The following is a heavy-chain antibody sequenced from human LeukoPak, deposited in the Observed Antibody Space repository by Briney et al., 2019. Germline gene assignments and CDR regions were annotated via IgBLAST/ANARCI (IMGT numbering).Heavy chain of an antibody. D-gene: IGHD3-9*01. CDR2: MNPNSGNT. Sequence: GASVKVSCKASGYTFTSYYMHWVRQAPGQGLEWVGWMNPNSGNTGYAQTFQGKLIMTRNTSIKTAYMELSSLRSEDTAVYYCARRFYDNLTGHTWYDYWGQGTLVTVSS. J-gene: IGHJ4*02. CDR3: ARRFYDNLTGHTWYDY. CDR1: GYTFTSYY. V-gene: IGHV1-8*02.